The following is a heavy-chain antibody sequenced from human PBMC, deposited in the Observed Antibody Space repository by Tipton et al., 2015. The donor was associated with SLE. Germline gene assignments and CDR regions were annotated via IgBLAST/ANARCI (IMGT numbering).Heavy chain of an antibody. Sequence: QLVQSGAEVKKPGEALQISCKTSGYSLTNSWIVWFRHMPGKGLECMGMIDPSDSDTRYNPSFQGHVSMSIDRSTTTAYLQWRSLKASDTAMYFCARRWVQTVFDYWGQGTLVTVSS. CDR1: GYSLTNSW. V-gene: IGHV5-51*03. CDR2: IDPSDSDT. D-gene: IGHD3-10*01. CDR3: ARRWVQTVFDY. J-gene: IGHJ4*02.